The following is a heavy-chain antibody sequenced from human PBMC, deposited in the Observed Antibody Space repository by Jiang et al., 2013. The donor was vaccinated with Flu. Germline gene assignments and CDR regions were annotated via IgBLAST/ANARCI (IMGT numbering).Heavy chain of an antibody. Sequence: LVKPSETLSLTCTVSGGSISSYYWSWIRQPPGKGLEWIGYIYYSGSTNYNPSLKSRVTISVDTSKNQFSLKLSSVTAADTAVYYCARLKELRYFDWFQFYGMDVWGQGTTVTVSS. CDR3: ARLKELRYFDWFQFYGMDV. D-gene: IGHD3-9*01. J-gene: IGHJ6*02. CDR2: IYYSGST. CDR1: GGSISSYY. V-gene: IGHV4-59*01.